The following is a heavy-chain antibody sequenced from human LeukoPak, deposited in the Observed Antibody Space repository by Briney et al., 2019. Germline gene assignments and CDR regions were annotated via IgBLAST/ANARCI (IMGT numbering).Heavy chain of an antibody. CDR3: ARSGSLMATMDY. J-gene: IGHJ4*02. D-gene: IGHD5-24*01. V-gene: IGHV3-21*01. CDR2: ISSSSSYI. CDR1: GFTFSSYS. Sequence: GGSLRLSCAASGFTFSSYSMNWVRQAPGKGLEWVSSISSSSSYIYYADSVKGRFTISRDNAKNSLYLQMNSLRAEDTAVYYCARSGSLMATMDYWGQGTLVTVSS.